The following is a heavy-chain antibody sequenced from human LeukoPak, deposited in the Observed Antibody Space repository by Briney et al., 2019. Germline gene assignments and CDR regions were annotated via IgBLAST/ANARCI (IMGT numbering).Heavy chain of an antibody. CDR3: AATYYYDSSGYYPPDY. J-gene: IGHJ4*02. V-gene: IGHV1-58*01. CDR2: IVVGSGNT. D-gene: IGHD3-22*01. Sequence: ASVKVSCKASGFTFTSSAVQWVRQARGQRLEWIGWIVVGSGNTNYAHKFQERVTITRDMSTSTAYMELSSLRSEDTAVYYCAATYYYDSSGYYPPDYWGQGTLVTVSS. CDR1: GFTFTSSA.